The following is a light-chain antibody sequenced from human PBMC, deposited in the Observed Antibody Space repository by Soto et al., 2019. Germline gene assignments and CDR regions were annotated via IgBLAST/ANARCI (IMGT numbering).Light chain of an antibody. CDR2: GAS. J-gene: IGKJ5*01. Sequence: EIVMTQSPATLSVSPGERATLSCGASQSISTNLAWYQQKPGQAPRLLIYGASTRATGIPARFSGSGSGTEFTLTINSLESEDFAVYYCQQYNNWPPVTFGQGTRLEIK. CDR3: QQYNNWPPVT. CDR1: QSISTN. V-gene: IGKV3-15*01.